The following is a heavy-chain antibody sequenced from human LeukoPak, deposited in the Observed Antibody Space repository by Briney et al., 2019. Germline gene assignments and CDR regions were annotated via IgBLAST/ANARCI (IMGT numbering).Heavy chain of an antibody. CDR3: ARAGTMVRGVIILSY. V-gene: IGHV1-69*05. J-gene: IGHJ4*02. CDR1: GGTFSSYA. CDR2: IIPIFGTA. D-gene: IGHD3-10*01. Sequence: GASVKVSCKASGGTFSSYAISWVRQAPGQGLEWMGGIIPIFGTANYAQKLQGRVTMTTDTSTSTAYMELSSLRSEDTAVYYCARAGTMVRGVIILSYWGQGTLVTVSS.